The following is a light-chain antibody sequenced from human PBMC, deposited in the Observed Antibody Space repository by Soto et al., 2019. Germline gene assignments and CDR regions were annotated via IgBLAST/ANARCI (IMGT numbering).Light chain of an antibody. Sequence: ETLLTQSPVTLSLSPGERATLSRRASQSVSDRLAWYQQKPGQAPRLLIYDTSNRATGIPARFSGSGSGTDFTLTISSLEPEDFAVYYCQQRSSWPLTFGGGTKVEV. CDR1: QSVSDR. J-gene: IGKJ4*01. V-gene: IGKV3-11*01. CDR2: DTS. CDR3: QQRSSWPLT.